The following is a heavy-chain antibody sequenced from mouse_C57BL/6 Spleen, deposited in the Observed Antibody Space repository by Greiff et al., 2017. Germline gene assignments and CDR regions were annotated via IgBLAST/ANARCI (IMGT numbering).Heavy chain of an antibody. CDR2: INPGSGGT. CDR1: GYAFTNYL. D-gene: IGHD2-3*01. Sequence: VMLVESGAELVRPGTSVKVSCKASGYAFTNYLIEWVKQRPGQGLEWIGVINPGSGGTNYNEKFKGKATLTADKSSSTAYMQLSSLTSEDSAVYFCARGGDDGYPFDYWGQGTTLTVSS. J-gene: IGHJ2*01. CDR3: ARGGDDGYPFDY. V-gene: IGHV1-54*01.